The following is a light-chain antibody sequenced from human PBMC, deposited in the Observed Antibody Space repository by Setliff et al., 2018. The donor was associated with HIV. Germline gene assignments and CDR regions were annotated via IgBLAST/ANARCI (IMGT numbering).Light chain of an antibody. V-gene: IGLV2-23*02. CDR2: EVT. J-gene: IGLJ1*01. Sequence: QSVLTQPASVSGSPGQSITIFCTGTSSDIGTYNLVSWYQQHPGKVPKLMIYEVTKRPSGVSNRFSGSKSGNTASLTISGLQAEDEADYYCCSFAGSSTFEVFGTGTKVTVL. CDR1: SSDIGTYNL. CDR3: CSFAGSSTFEV.